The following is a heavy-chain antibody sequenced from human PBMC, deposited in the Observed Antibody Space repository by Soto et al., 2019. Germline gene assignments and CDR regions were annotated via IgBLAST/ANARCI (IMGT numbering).Heavy chain of an antibody. CDR1: GFTFSSYG. Sequence: PGGSLRLSCAASGFTFSSYGMHWVRQAPGKGLEWVAVIWYDGSNTYYADSVKGRFTISRDNSKNTLYLQMNSRRAEDTAVYYCARSARLGYYYDSSGLRYGMDVWGQGTTLTVSS. V-gene: IGHV3-33*01. D-gene: IGHD3-22*01. J-gene: IGHJ6*02. CDR3: ARSARLGYYYDSSGLRYGMDV. CDR2: IWYDGSNT.